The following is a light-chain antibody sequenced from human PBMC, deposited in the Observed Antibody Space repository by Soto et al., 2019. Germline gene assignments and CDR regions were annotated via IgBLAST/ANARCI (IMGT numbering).Light chain of an antibody. J-gene: IGKJ3*01. CDR3: QQSYNGPFT. V-gene: IGKV1-39*01. CDR1: QSISRY. CDR2: SAS. Sequence: DMQKTESPSSLSASVGGRVRVTCRAGQSISRYLNWYQQRPGKAPKLLIYSASSLQTGVPSRFSGSGSGTDFTLTINSLQPEDFATYYCQQSYNGPFTFGPGTKVDIK.